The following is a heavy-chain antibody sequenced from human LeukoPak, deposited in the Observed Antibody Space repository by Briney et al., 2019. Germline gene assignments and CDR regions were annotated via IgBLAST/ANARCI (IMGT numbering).Heavy chain of an antibody. V-gene: IGHV4-39*01. CDR3: ARSPRSYYGSRSWIDY. CDR1: GGSISTTSYY. CDR2: IYYSGTT. J-gene: IGHJ4*02. D-gene: IGHD3-10*01. Sequence: SETLSLTCTVSGGSISTTSYYWGWIRQPPGKGLEWIGSIYYSGTTYYNPSLKSRVTISVDTSKNQFSLKVSSVTATDTAMYYCARSPRSYYGSRSWIDYWGQGTLVTVSA.